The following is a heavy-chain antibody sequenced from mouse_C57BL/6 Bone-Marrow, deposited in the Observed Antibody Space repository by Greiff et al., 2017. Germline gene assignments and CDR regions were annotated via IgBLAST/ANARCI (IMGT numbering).Heavy chain of an antibody. V-gene: IGHV2-3*01. J-gene: IGHJ3*01. D-gene: IGHD2-5*01. Sequence: VQLMESGPGLVAPSPCLSITCTVSGFSLTSYGVSWVRQPPGKGLEWLGEIWGDGSTNYHSARISRLSISKDNSKSHLFLKQNSVQTDDTATYYCATVYSNSFAYWGQGTPVTVSA. CDR3: ATVYSNSFAY. CDR1: GFSLTSYG. CDR2: IWGDGST.